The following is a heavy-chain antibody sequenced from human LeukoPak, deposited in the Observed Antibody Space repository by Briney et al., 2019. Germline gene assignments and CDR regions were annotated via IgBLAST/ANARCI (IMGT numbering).Heavy chain of an antibody. D-gene: IGHD6-19*01. CDR2: ISYDGSNK. CDR1: GFGFSSYA. Sequence: GRSLRLSCAASGFGFSSYAMHWVRQAPGKGLEWVAVISYDGSNKYYADSVKGRFTISRDNSRNTLYVQMNSLRAEDTAVYYCARPYSSGWYGDFDYWGQGTLVTVSS. CDR3: ARPYSSGWYGDFDY. V-gene: IGHV3-30-3*01. J-gene: IGHJ4*02.